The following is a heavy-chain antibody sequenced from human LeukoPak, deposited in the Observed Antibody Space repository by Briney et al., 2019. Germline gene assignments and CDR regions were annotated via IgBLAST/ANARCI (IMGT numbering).Heavy chain of an antibody. CDR3: ARENPGGSYFNY. D-gene: IGHD1-26*01. CDR2: ISYDGSNK. CDR1: GFTFSSYA. Sequence: PGGSRRLSCAASGFTFSSYAMHWVRQAPGKGLEGVAVISYDGSNKYYADSVKGRFTISRDNSKNTLYLQMNSLRAEDTAVYYCARENPGGSYFNYWGQGTLVTVSS. V-gene: IGHV3-30*04. J-gene: IGHJ4*02.